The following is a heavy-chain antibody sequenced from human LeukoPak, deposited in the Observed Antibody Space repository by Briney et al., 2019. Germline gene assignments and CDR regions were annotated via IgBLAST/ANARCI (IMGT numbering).Heavy chain of an antibody. CDR1: GFTFSSYA. CDR3: AKVKWELPGRGAFDI. CDR2: ISGSGGST. Sequence: SGGSLRLSCAASGFTFSSYAMSWVRQAPGKGLEWVSAISGSGGSTYYADSVKGRFTISRDNPKNTLYLQMNSLRAEDTAVYYWAKVKWELPGRGAFDIWGQGTMVTVSS. V-gene: IGHV3-23*01. D-gene: IGHD1-26*01. J-gene: IGHJ3*02.